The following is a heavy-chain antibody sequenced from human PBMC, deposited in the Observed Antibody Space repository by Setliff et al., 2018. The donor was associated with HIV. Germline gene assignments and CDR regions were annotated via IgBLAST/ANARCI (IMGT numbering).Heavy chain of an antibody. D-gene: IGHD4-17*01. Sequence: LSLTCTVSGGSITSYYWSWIRQPPGKGLEWIGYIYFTGSTNYNPSLKSRVTISVDTSKNQFSLKLSSVTAADTAVYYCARVKTYGDYPYYYYYMDVWGKGTTVTVSS. CDR3: ARVKTYGDYPYYYYYMDV. CDR1: GGSITSYY. V-gene: IGHV4-59*01. J-gene: IGHJ6*03. CDR2: IYFTGST.